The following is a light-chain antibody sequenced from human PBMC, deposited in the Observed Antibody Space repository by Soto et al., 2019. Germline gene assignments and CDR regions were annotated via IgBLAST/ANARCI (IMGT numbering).Light chain of an antibody. J-gene: IGLJ2*01. V-gene: IGLV2-14*01. CDR3: CSYTSLSTVV. CDR2: ALS. CDR1: SSDVGGYNH. Sequence: QSALTQPASVSGSPGQSITISCTGTSSDVGGYNHVSWYQHSPGKAPKLILFALSDRPSGVSHRFSGSKSGNTASLTISGLQADDEADYYCCSYTSLSTVVFGGGTKVTVL.